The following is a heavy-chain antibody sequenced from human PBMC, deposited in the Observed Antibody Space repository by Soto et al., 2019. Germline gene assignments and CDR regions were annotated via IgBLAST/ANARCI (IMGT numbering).Heavy chain of an antibody. D-gene: IGHD3-3*01. V-gene: IGHV1-69*06. CDR3: ARGGPVIIPSAPNRFDP. Sequence: QVQLLQSGAAVKKPGSSVKVSCKSSGGGFNSYSISWVRQAPGQGLEWMGVIIPIFGTPTYAQKFQGRVTITADKYTSTAYMEVSRLTSEDTAVYYCARGGPVIIPSAPNRFDPWGQGTLVTVSS. J-gene: IGHJ5*02. CDR2: IIPIFGTP. CDR1: GGGFNSYS.